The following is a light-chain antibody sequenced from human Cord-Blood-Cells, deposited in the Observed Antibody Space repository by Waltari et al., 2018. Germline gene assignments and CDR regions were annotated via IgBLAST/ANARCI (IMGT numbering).Light chain of an antibody. Sequence: DIQMTQSPSTLSASVGDRVTITCRASQSISSWLAWYQQKPGKAPKLLIYDASSLESGVPSRFSGSGSATEFTLTISSLQPDDFATYYCQQYNSRTFGQGTKVEIK. CDR1: QSISSW. J-gene: IGKJ1*01. V-gene: IGKV1-5*01. CDR3: QQYNSRT. CDR2: DAS.